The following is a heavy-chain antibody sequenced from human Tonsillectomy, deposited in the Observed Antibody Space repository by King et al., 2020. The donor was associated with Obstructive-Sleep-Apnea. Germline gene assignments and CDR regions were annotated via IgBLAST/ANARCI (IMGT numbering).Heavy chain of an antibody. V-gene: IGHV4-31*03. CDR3: ARGYCSGGSCYPFDY. J-gene: IGHJ4*02. Sequence: QLQESGPGLVKPSQNLSLTCTVSGGSISSGGYYWSWIRQHPGKGLEWIGYIYYSGSTYYNPSLKSRVTISVDTSKNQFSLKLSSVTAADTAVYYCARGYCSGGSCYPFDYWGQGTLVTVSS. D-gene: IGHD2-15*01. CDR2: IYYSGST. CDR1: GGSISSGGYY.